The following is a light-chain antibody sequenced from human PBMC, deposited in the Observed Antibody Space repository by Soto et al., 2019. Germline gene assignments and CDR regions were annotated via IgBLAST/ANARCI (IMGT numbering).Light chain of an antibody. CDR3: QTWGTGIRV. CDR1: SEHSSYA. J-gene: IGLJ2*01. CDR2: VNSDGSH. Sequence: QSVLTQSPSASASLGVSGKLTCTLCSEHSSYAIAWHQQQPEKGPRYLMKVNSDGSHSKGDGIPDRFSGSSSGAERYLTISSLQSEDEADYYCQTWGTGIRVFGGGTKLTV. V-gene: IGLV4-69*01.